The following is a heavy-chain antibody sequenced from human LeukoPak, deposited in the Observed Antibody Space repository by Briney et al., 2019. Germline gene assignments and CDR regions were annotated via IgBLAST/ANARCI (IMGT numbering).Heavy chain of an antibody. D-gene: IGHD6-19*01. V-gene: IGHV1-18*01. CDR2: ISAYNGNT. CDR3: ARVYGSGWYGTAYYFDY. CDR1: GYTFTSYG. J-gene: IGHJ4*02. Sequence: GASVKVSCKASGYTFTSYGISWVRQAPGQGLEWMGWISAYNGNTNYAQKLQGSVTMTTDTSTSTAYMELRSLRSDDTAVYYCARVYGSGWYGTAYYFDYWGQGTLVTVSS.